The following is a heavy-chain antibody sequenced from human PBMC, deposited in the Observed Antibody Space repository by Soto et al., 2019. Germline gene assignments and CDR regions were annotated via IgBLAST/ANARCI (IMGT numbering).Heavy chain of an antibody. D-gene: IGHD3-10*01. CDR3: ARDLVRGVIPHNWFDP. V-gene: IGHV1-18*01. CDR1: GYTFTSYA. Sequence: GASVKVSCKASGYTFTSYAMHWVRQAPGQRLEWMGWINAYNGNTNYAQKLQGRVTMTTDTSTSTAYMELRSLRSDDTAVYYCARDLVRGVIPHNWFDPWGQGTLVTVSS. CDR2: INAYNGNT. J-gene: IGHJ5*02.